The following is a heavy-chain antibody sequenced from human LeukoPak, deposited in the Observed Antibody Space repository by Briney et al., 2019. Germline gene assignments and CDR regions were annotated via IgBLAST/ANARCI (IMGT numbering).Heavy chain of an antibody. CDR1: GFTFDDYA. CDR3: AKDTSYYYDSSGYNDY. Sequence: PGGSLRLSCAASGFTFDDYAMHWVRQAPGKGLEWVSGISWNSGSIGYADSVKGRFTISRDNAKNSLYLQMNSLRAEDTALYYCAKDTSYYYDSSGYNDYWGQGTLVTVSS. CDR2: ISWNSGSI. V-gene: IGHV3-9*01. J-gene: IGHJ4*02. D-gene: IGHD3-22*01.